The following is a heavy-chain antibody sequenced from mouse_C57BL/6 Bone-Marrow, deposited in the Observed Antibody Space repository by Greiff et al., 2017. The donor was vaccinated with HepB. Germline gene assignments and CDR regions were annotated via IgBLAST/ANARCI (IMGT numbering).Heavy chain of an antibody. CDR3: ARGVWDYDGPFDD. J-gene: IGHJ2*01. CDR1: GYTFTSYW. Sequence: QVQLQQPGAELVRPGSSVKLSCKASGYTFTSYWMHWVKQRPIQGLEWIGNIDPSDSETHYNQKFKDKATLTVDKSSSTAYMQLSSLTSEDSAVYYCARGVWDYDGPFDDWGQGTTLTVSS. D-gene: IGHD2-4*01. V-gene: IGHV1-52*01. CDR2: IDPSDSET.